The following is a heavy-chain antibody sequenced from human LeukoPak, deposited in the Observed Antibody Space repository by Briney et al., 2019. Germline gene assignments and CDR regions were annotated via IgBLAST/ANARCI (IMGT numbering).Heavy chain of an antibody. D-gene: IGHD1-7*01. CDR3: ARDQYNWNCKENWFDP. Sequence: ASVKVSCKASGYTFTGYYMHWVRQAPGQGLEWMGWINPNSGGTNYAQKFQGRVTMTRDTSISTAYMELSRLRSDDTAVYYCARDQYNWNCKENWFDPWGQGTLVTVSS. CDR1: GYTFTGYY. V-gene: IGHV1-2*02. J-gene: IGHJ5*02. CDR2: INPNSGGT.